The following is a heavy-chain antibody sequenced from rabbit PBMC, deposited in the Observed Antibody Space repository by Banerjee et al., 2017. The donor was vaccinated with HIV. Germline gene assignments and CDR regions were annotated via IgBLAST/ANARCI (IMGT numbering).Heavy chain of an antibody. CDR3: ASSAGYFYASFTL. D-gene: IGHD6-1*01. V-gene: IGHV1S45*01. Sequence: QEQLEESGGDLVKPGASLTLTCTASVFTISSSYMCWVRQAPGKGLEWIACIHAGSGGITYYASWAKGRFTISKTSSTTVTLQMTSLTAADTATYFCASSAGYFYASFTLWGQGTLVTVS. CDR1: VFTISSSY. J-gene: IGHJ4*01. CDR2: IHAGSGGIT.